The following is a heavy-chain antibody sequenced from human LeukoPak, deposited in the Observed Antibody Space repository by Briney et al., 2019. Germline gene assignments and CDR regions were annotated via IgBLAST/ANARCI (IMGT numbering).Heavy chain of an antibody. CDR1: GYTFTSYA. CDR3: ARDSPYCSSTSCYNETPPGY. D-gene: IGHD2-2*02. V-gene: IGHV1-3*01. CDR2: INAGNGNT. Sequence: ASVKVSCKASGYTFTSYAKHWVRQAPGQRLEWMGWINAGNGNTKYSQKFQGRVTITRDTSASTAYMELSSLRSEDTAVYYCARDSPYCSSTSCYNETPPGYWGQGTLVTVSS. J-gene: IGHJ4*02.